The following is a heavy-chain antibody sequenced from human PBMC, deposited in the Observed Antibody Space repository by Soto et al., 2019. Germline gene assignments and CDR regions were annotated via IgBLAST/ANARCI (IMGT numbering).Heavy chain of an antibody. D-gene: IGHD3-22*01. CDR3: ARDRSQPMIVVVYLFDY. J-gene: IGHJ4*02. CDR1: GFTFSSYA. CDR2: ISYDGSNK. Sequence: PGGSLRLSCAASGFTFSSYAMHWVRQAPGKGLEWVVVISYDGSNKYYADSVKGRFTISRDNSKNTLYLQMNSLRAEDTAVYYCARDRSQPMIVVVYLFDYWGQGTLVTVS. V-gene: IGHV3-30-3*01.